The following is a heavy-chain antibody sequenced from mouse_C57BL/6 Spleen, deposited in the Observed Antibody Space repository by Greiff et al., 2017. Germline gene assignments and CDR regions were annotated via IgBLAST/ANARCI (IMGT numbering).Heavy chain of an antibody. CDR1: GYTFTSYW. D-gene: IGHD1-1*01. CDR3: ARSTAVVEGFDV. V-gene: IGHV1-69*01. CDR2: IDPSDSYT. J-gene: IGHJ1*03. Sequence: VQLQQPGAELVMPGASVKLSCKASGYTFTSYWMHWVKQRTGQGLEWIGEIDPSDSYTNYNQKFKGKSTLTVDKSSSTAYMELSSLTSEDSAVYYCARSTAVVEGFDVWGTGTTVTVSS.